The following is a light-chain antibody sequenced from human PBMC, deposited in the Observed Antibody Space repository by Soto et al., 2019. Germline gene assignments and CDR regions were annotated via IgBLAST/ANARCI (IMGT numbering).Light chain of an antibody. CDR1: TGAVTTGHY. Sequence: QAVVTQEPSVTVSPGGTVTLTCGSSTGAVTTGHYPYWFQQKPGQAPRTLIYDTNNKQSWTPARFSGSLLGGKAALTLSGAQPEDEAMYYCWLLYSGTRGVFGAGTKLTVL. CDR2: DTN. CDR3: WLLYSGTRGV. J-gene: IGLJ1*01. V-gene: IGLV7-46*01.